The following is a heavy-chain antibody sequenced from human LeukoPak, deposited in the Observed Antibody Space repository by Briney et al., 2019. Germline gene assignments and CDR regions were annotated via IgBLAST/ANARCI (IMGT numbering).Heavy chain of an antibody. J-gene: IGHJ4*02. CDR2: ISYDGSNK. CDR1: GFTFSSYA. Sequence: PGGSLRLSCAASGFTFSSYAMHWVRQAPGKGLEWVAVISYDGSNKYYADSVKGRFTISRDNSKNTLYLQMNSLRAEDTAVYYCARDQTYYDDSSGYYFFDYWGQGTLVTVSS. V-gene: IGHV3-30-3*01. D-gene: IGHD3-22*01. CDR3: ARDQTYYDDSSGYYFFDY.